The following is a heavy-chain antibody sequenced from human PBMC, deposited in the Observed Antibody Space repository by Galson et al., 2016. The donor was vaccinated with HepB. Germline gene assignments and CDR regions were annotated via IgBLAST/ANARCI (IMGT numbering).Heavy chain of an antibody. J-gene: IGHJ6*01. CDR2: IYHSGTS. V-gene: IGHV4/OR15-8*01. CDR1: GGSISSSSW. CDR3: ARGPGIEGRPLYYYGMGE. Sequence: SETLSLTCVISGGSISSSSWWTWVRQPPGKGLEWIGEIYHSGTSHYNPSFKSRVTISVDKSKNEFSLNLNSVTAADTAVYYCARGPGIEGRPLYYYGMGEGGQGTTVTGTS. D-gene: IGHD6-6*01.